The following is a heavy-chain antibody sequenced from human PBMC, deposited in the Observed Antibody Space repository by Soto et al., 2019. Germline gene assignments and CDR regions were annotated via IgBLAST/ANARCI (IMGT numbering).Heavy chain of an antibody. V-gene: IGHV4-59*06. CDR2: IYYSGST. CDR3: ARSIDP. J-gene: IGHJ5*02. Sequence: SETLSLTCTVSGGSISSYYWSWIRQPPGKGLEWIGYIYYSGSTYYNPSLKSRVTISVDTSKNQFSLKLSSVTAADTAVYYCARSIDPWGQGTLVTSPQ. CDR1: GGSISSYY.